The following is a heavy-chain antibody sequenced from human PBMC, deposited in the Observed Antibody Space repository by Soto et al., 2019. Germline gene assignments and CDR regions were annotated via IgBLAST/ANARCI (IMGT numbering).Heavy chain of an antibody. V-gene: IGHV3-53*05. Sequence: PGGSLRLSCAVSGFTVSTNYMGWVRQAPGKGLEWVSIIYYGGSTYYADSVKGRFTTSRDNSKNTLYLQMNSLRAEDTAVYYCAKDSSTVTTLGDDYYGMDVWGQGTTVTVSS. CDR1: GFTVSTNY. CDR2: IYYGGST. CDR3: AKDSSTVTTLGDDYYGMDV. D-gene: IGHD4-17*01. J-gene: IGHJ6*02.